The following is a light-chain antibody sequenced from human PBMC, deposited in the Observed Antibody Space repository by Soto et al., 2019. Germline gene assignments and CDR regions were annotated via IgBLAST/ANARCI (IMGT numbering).Light chain of an antibody. Sequence: QSVLTQPPSASGTPGQRVTISCSGSSSNIGDYHVHWYQQLPGAAPKVLIHSSHQRPSGVPDRVSGSKSGTSASLAISGLQSEDEADYYCAAWDDSLNGVVFGGGTQLTVL. CDR1: SSNIGDYH. V-gene: IGLV1-44*01. J-gene: IGLJ2*01. CDR2: SSH. CDR3: AAWDDSLNGVV.